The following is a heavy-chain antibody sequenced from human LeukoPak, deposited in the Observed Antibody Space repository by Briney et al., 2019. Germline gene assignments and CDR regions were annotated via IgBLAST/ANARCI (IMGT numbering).Heavy chain of an antibody. CDR2: ISSIGSIT. CDR3: ASTRSTSDWYTRGFEY. Sequence: AGGSLRPSCADSGSTFTSYEMNWVPQAPGKGLEWISSISSIGSITFYADSEKGRFTISRDNARNSLYLQMNSLRAEDTAVYYCASTRSTSDWYTRGFEYWGQGTLVTVSS. V-gene: IGHV3-48*03. D-gene: IGHD6-19*01. CDR1: GSTFTSYE. J-gene: IGHJ4*02.